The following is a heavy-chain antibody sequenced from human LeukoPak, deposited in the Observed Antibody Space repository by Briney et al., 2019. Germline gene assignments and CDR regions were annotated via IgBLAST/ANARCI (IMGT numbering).Heavy chain of an antibody. D-gene: IGHD4-17*01. V-gene: IGHV3-21*01. CDR3: AGGDGDYDYFDY. CDR2: INSSSNHI. Sequence: GGSLRLSCAASGFTFSSYGMSWVRQAPEKGLEWVSDINSSSNHIYYADSVRGRFTISRDNAKNSLYLQMNSLRAEDTAVYYCAGGDGDYDYFDYWGAGILVSVSS. J-gene: IGHJ4*02. CDR1: GFTFSSYG.